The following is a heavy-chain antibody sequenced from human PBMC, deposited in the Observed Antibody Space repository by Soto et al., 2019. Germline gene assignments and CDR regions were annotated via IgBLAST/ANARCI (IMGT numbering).Heavy chain of an antibody. J-gene: IGHJ4*02. D-gene: IGHD5-18*01. CDR1: GGSVNNYY. Sequence: TSETLSLTCTVSGGSVNNYYWSWVRQPPGKGLEWIGYIYYTGRTNYNPSLESRVSISVDTSKNQFSLKLRSVTAADTAVYYCARDNGYREGIYDYWGQGTLVTVSS. CDR2: IYYTGRT. V-gene: IGHV4-59*02. CDR3: ARDNGYREGIYDY.